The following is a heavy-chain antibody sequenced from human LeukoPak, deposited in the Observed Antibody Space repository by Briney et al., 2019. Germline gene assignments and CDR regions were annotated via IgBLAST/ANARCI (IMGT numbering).Heavy chain of an antibody. CDR2: ISSSGSGGST. Sequence: GGSLRLSCAASGFTFSSYWMSWVRQAPGKGLEWVSYISSSGSGGSTYYADSVKGRFTISRDNSKNTLYLQMNSLRAEDTAVYYCAKDLTGIVVVPAAIRVFDYWGQGTLVTVSS. D-gene: IGHD2-2*01. J-gene: IGHJ4*02. CDR3: AKDLTGIVVVPAAIRVFDY. CDR1: GFTFSSYW. V-gene: IGHV3-23*01.